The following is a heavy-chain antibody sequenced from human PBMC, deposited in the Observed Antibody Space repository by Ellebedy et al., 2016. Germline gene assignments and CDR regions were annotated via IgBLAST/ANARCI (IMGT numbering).Heavy chain of an antibody. J-gene: IGHJ5*02. D-gene: IGHD2-21*02. CDR3: ASCGAVCYRSWFDP. V-gene: IGHV3-7*01. CDR1: GFTFSSYW. Sequence: GESLKISXAASGFTFSSYWMSWVRQAPGKGLEWVANIKQDGSEKYYVDSVKGRFTISRDNSKNTLYLQMNSLRAEDTAVYYCASCGAVCYRSWFDPWGQGTLVTVSS. CDR2: IKQDGSEK.